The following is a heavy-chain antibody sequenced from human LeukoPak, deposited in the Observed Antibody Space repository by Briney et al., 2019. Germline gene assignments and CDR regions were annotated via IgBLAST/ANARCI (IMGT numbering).Heavy chain of an antibody. Sequence: SETLSLTCTVSGGSISSYYWSWIRQPPGKGLEWIGYIYYSGGTNYNPSLKSRVTISVDTSKNQFSLKLSSVTAADTAVYYCARHALPGIAPRNWFDPWGQGTLVTVSS. V-gene: IGHV4-59*08. D-gene: IGHD6-13*01. CDR2: IYYSGGT. CDR1: GGSISSYY. CDR3: ARHALPGIAPRNWFDP. J-gene: IGHJ5*02.